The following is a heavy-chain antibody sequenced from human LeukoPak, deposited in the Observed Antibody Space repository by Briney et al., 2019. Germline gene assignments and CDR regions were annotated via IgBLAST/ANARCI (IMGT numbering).Heavy chain of an antibody. Sequence: ASVKVSCKASGYTFTSYDINWVRQATGQGLEWMGWMNPNRGNTGYAQRFQGRVTMTRNTSISTAYMELSSLRSEDTAVYYCARGGGTTYYDYVWGSRDAFDIWGQGTMVTVSS. CDR3: ARGGGTTYYDYVWGSRDAFDI. CDR2: MNPNRGNT. CDR1: GYTFTSYD. D-gene: IGHD3-16*01. J-gene: IGHJ3*02. V-gene: IGHV1-8*01.